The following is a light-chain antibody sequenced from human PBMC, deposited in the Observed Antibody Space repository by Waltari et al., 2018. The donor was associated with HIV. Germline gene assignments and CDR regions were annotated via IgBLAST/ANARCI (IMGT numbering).Light chain of an antibody. Sequence: EILMTQSPATLSVSPGERATLSCRASQTVSSNLAWYQHKPGQAPRLLIYSVSTRATGIPARFSGSGSGTEFTLTINSLQSEDFAAYYCQQYNNWPLTFGGGIKVEIK. CDR2: SVS. CDR3: QQYNNWPLT. V-gene: IGKV3-15*01. J-gene: IGKJ4*01. CDR1: QTVSSN.